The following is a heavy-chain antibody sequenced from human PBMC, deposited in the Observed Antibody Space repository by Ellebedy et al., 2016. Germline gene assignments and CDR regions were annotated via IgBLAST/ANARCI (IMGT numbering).Heavy chain of an antibody. V-gene: IGHV4-61*05. CDR2: IYYSGST. D-gene: IGHD6-19*01. CDR3: ARHGKVAGTAYFDY. Sequence: SETLSLTXTVSGGSISSSSYYWSWIRQPPGKGLEWIGYIYYSGSTNYNPSLKSRVTISVDTSRNRFSLKLTSVTAADTAVYYCARHGKVAGTAYFDYWGQGTLVTVSS. CDR1: GGSISSSSYY. J-gene: IGHJ4*02.